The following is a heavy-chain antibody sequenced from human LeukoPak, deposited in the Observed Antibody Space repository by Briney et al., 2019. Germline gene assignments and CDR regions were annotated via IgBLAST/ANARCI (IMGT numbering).Heavy chain of an antibody. Sequence: SETLSLTCAVYGGSFSGYYWSWIRQPPGKGLEWIGEINHSGSTNYNPSLQSRVTISVDTSKNQFSLKLSSVTAADTAVYYCARGLARIFGASYYFDYWGQGTLVTVSS. CDR1: GGSFSGYY. D-gene: IGHD3-3*01. J-gene: IGHJ4*02. V-gene: IGHV4-34*01. CDR2: INHSGST. CDR3: ARGLARIFGASYYFDY.